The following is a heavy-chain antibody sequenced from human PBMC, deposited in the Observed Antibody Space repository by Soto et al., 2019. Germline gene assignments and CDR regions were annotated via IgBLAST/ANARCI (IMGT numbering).Heavy chain of an antibody. D-gene: IGHD2-15*01. J-gene: IGHJ4*02. CDR2: IIPILGIA. Sequence: QVQLVHSGAEVKKPGSSVKVSCKASGGTFSSYTISWVRQAPGQGLEWMGRIIPILGIANYAQKFQGRVTITADKSTSTAYMELSSLRSEDTAVYYCASLGYCSGGSCFQFDYWGQGTLVTVSS. V-gene: IGHV1-69*02. CDR1: GGTFSSYT. CDR3: ASLGYCSGGSCFQFDY.